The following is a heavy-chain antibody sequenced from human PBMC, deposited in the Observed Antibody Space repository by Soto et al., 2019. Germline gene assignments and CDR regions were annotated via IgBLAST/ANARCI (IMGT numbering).Heavy chain of an antibody. D-gene: IGHD6-13*01. V-gene: IGHV3-7*01. J-gene: IGHJ5*02. CDR1: GFTFSSYW. CDR3: ARHPERIAQIGWFDP. Sequence: GGSLRLSCAASGFTFSSYWMSWVRQAPGKGLEWVAYIKKSGSAKYYVDSVKGRFTISRDNAKNSLYLQMNSLRAEDTAVYYCARHPERIAQIGWFDPWGQGTLVT. CDR2: IKKSGSAK.